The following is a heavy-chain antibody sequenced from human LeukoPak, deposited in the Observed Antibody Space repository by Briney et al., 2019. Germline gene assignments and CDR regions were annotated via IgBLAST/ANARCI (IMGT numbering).Heavy chain of an antibody. D-gene: IGHD1-26*01. V-gene: IGHV3-66*01. CDR1: GFTVSSNY. CDR3: ARGQVVGATFGMDV. J-gene: IGHJ6*04. CDR2: IYSGGST. Sequence: GGSLRLSCAASGFTVSSNYMTWVRQAPGKGLEWVSVIYSGGSTYYADSVKGRFTISRDNAKNSLYLQMNSLRAEDTAVYYCARGQVVGATFGMDVWGKGTTVTVSS.